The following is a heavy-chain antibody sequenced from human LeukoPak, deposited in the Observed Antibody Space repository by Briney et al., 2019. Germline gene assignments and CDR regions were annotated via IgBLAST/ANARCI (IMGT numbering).Heavy chain of an antibody. CDR3: AKAFCSEKQCTLDS. J-gene: IGHJ4*02. D-gene: IGHD3-3*01. CDR2: ISGSGGST. Sequence: GGSLRLSCAASGFTFSSYAMSWVRQAPGKGLEWVSAISGSGGSTYYADSVKGRFTISRDNSKNTLYLQMNSLKTEDTAVYYCAKAFCSEKQCTLDSWGQGTLVSVSS. CDR1: GFTFSSYA. V-gene: IGHV3-23*01.